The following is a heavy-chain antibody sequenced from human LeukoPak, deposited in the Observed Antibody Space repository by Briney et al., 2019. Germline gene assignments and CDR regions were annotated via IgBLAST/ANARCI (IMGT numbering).Heavy chain of an antibody. CDR2: INHSGST. CDR1: GGSFSGYY. CDR3: ARDGASSGLDY. Sequence: SETLSLTCAVYGGSFSGYYWSWIRQPPGKGLEWIGEINHSGSTNYNPSLKSRVTISVDTSKNQFSLKLSSVTAADTAVYYCARDGASSGLDYWGQGTLVTVSS. D-gene: IGHD6-19*01. V-gene: IGHV4-34*01. J-gene: IGHJ4*02.